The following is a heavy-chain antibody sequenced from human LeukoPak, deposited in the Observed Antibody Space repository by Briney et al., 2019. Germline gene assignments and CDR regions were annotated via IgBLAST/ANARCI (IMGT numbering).Heavy chain of an antibody. D-gene: IGHD3-22*01. CDR1: GFTFSSYG. J-gene: IGHJ4*02. CDR2: IRYDGGNK. V-gene: IGHV3-30*02. CDR3: AKATYYYDSSGLGY. Sequence: GGSLRLSCAASGFTFSSYGMHWVRQAPGKGLEWVAFIRYDGGNKYYADSVKGRFTISRDNSKNTLYLQMNSLRAEDTAVYYCAKATYYYDSSGLGYWGQGTLVTVSS.